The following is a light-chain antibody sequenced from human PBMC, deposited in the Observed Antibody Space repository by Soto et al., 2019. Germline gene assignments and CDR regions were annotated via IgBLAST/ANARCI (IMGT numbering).Light chain of an antibody. Sequence: EIVTTQSPGTLSLSPGERATLSCRASQSVSSSYLAWYQQNPGQAPRLLIYGASSRATGIPDRFSGSGSGTDFTLTISRLEPEDFAVYYCQQYGSSPWTFGQGTKVDIK. CDR1: QSVSSSY. CDR3: QQYGSSPWT. CDR2: GAS. V-gene: IGKV3-20*01. J-gene: IGKJ1*01.